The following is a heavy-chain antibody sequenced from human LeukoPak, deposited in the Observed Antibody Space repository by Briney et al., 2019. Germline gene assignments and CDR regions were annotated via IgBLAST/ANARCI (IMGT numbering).Heavy chain of an antibody. CDR2: IFYSGST. Sequence: SETLSLTCTVSSGPISTSNYYWGWVRQPPGKALEWIGNIFYSGSTYYSPSLKSRVTISLDTSRNQFSLQLNSVTPEDTAVYYCARASHSSSGNFDYWGQGTLVTVSS. V-gene: IGHV4-39*07. CDR3: ARASHSSSGNFDY. CDR1: SGPISTSNYY. J-gene: IGHJ4*02. D-gene: IGHD6-6*01.